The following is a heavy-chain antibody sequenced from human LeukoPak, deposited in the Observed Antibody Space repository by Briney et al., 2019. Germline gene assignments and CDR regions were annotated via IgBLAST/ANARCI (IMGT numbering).Heavy chain of an antibody. Sequence: SETLSLTCTVSGGSISNYYWTWIRQPPGKGLEWIGYIYYTGSANYNPSLKSRVTMSIDTSKNQFSLKVNSVTAADTAVYYCARAHRKDSSSPDGFDPWGQGTLVTVSS. D-gene: IGHD6-6*01. CDR1: GGSISNYY. CDR3: ARAHRKDSSSPDGFDP. J-gene: IGHJ5*02. CDR2: IYYTGSA. V-gene: IGHV4-59*01.